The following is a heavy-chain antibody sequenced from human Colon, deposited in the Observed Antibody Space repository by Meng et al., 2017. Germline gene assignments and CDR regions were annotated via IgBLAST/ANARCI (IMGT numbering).Heavy chain of an antibody. D-gene: IGHD3-22*01. Sequence: GESLKISCAASGFTFSSYTMHWVRQAPGKGLEWVAIISYDSSVKYYADSVKGRFTISRDSSKNTLYLQMNSLRAEDTAVYYCARDPPSGYCDSSGYDPTPPTLDYWGQGTVVTVSS. CDR1: GFTFSSYT. V-gene: IGHV3-30*04. CDR2: ISYDSSVK. J-gene: IGHJ4*02. CDR3: ARDPPSGYCDSSGYDPTPPTLDY.